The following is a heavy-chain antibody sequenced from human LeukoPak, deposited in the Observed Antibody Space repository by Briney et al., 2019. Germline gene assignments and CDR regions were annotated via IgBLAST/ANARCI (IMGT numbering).Heavy chain of an antibody. J-gene: IGHJ4*02. CDR1: RITFTSYA. D-gene: IGHD3-22*01. Sequence: GGSLRLSCAASRITFTSYAMSWVRQAPGKGLEWVSGISGSGGSTYYADSVKGRFTVSRDNSKNTLYLQMNSLRVEDTAVYYCAKDLDYFHTSVFTDWGQGTLVTVSS. CDR2: ISGSGGST. CDR3: AKDLDYFHTSVFTD. V-gene: IGHV3-23*01.